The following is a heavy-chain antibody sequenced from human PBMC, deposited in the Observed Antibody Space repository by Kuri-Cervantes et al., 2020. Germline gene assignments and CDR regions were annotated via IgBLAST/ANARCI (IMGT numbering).Heavy chain of an antibody. CDR2: ISSSSSYI. V-gene: IGHV3-21*01. CDR3: ARDLPQDFWSAKSRGWFDY. CDR1: GFTFSSYS. Sequence: GESLKISCAASGFTFSSYSMNWVRQAPGKGLEWVSSISSSSSYIYYADSVKGRFTTSRDNAKNSLYLQMNSLRAEDTAVYYCARDLPQDFWSAKSRGWFDYWGQGTLVTVSS. D-gene: IGHD3-3*01. J-gene: IGHJ4*02.